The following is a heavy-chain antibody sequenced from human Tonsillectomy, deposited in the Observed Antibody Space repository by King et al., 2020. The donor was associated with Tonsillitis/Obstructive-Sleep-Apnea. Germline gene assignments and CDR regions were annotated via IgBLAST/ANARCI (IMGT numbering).Heavy chain of an antibody. J-gene: IGHJ4*02. CDR3: ARSLEAQLLPYFLDY. D-gene: IGHD1-26*01. CDR1: GYTFTNYW. CDR2: IYPGDSDT. V-gene: IGHV5-51*01. Sequence: QLVQSGAEVKKPGESLKISCKGSGYTFTNYWIAWVRQMPGKGLEWMGFIYPGDSDTRYSPSFQGQVTISADKSINTAYLQWSSLKASDTAMYYCARSLEAQLLPYFLDYWGQGTPVTVSS.